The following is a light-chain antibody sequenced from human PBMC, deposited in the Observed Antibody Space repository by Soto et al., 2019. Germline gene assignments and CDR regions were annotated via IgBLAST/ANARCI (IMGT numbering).Light chain of an antibody. Sequence: DIQMTQSPSTLSASVGDRVTITCRASHSISTWLAWYQQKPGKAPKLLIYKASSLPIGVTSRFSGSGSGTEFTLTIRSLQPDDFATYYRQQYNSYWTFGQGTKVEIK. CDR1: HSISTW. J-gene: IGKJ1*01. V-gene: IGKV1-5*03. CDR3: QQYNSYWT. CDR2: KAS.